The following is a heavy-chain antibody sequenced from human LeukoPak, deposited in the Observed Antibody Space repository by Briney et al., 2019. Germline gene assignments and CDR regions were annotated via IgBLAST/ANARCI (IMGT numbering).Heavy chain of an antibody. V-gene: IGHV3-30*03. D-gene: IGHD6-19*01. CDR3: ARHGSGWYAGDY. CDR2: ISYDGSNK. Sequence: GGSLRLSCAASGFTFSSYGMHWVRQAPGKGLEWVAVISYDGSNKYYADSVKGRFTISRDNSKNTLYLQMNSPRAEDTAVYYCARHGSGWYAGDYWGQGTLVTVSS. J-gene: IGHJ4*02. CDR1: GFTFSSYG.